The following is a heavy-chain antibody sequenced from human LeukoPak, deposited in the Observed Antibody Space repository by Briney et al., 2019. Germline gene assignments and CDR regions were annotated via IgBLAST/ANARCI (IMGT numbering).Heavy chain of an antibody. J-gene: IGHJ6*04. CDR1: GYSFTSYC. CDR3: AKQPFSATNFAGMDV. D-gene: IGHD5-24*01. CDR2: LDPSDSYT. V-gene: IGHV5-10-1*01. Sequence: GESLRISCKGSGYSFTSYCISWVRQMPGQGLEWMGGLDPSDSYTNYSPSFQGHVTISADKSISTAYLQWRSLKASDTAMYYCAKQPFSATNFAGMDVWGKGTTVTVSS.